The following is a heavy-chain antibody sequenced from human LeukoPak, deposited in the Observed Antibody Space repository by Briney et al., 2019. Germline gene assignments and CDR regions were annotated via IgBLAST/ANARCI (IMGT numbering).Heavy chain of an antibody. CDR2: IYHSGST. Sequence: PSETLSLTCAVSGYSISSGYCWGWIRQPPGKGLEWIGSIYHSGSTYYNPSLKSRVTISVDTSKNQFSLKLSSVTAADTAVYYCARHGEWLTVDYWGQGTLVTVSS. D-gene: IGHD3-3*01. CDR1: GYSISSGYC. J-gene: IGHJ4*02. CDR3: ARHGEWLTVDY. V-gene: IGHV4-38-2*01.